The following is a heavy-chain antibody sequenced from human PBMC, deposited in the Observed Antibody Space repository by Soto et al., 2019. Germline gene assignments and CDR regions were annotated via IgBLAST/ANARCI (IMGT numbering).Heavy chain of an antibody. CDR3: AAAEDSSSSLFSA. CDR2: IVVGSGNT. V-gene: IGHV1-58*01. D-gene: IGHD6-6*01. Sequence: SVKVSCKASGFTFTSSAVQWVRQARGQRLEWIGWIVVGSGNTNYAQKFQERVTITRDMSTSTAYMELSSLRSEDTAVYYCAAAEDSSSSLFSAWGQGTLVTVSS. CDR1: GFTFTSSA. J-gene: IGHJ4*02.